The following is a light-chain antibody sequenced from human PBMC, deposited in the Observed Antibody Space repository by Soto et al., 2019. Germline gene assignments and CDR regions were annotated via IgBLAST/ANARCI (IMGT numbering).Light chain of an antibody. Sequence: DIHMTHSPSTLSASLGDRVAITFRASQSISSWLAWYQQKPGKAPKLLIYDASSLESGVPSRFSGSGSGTEFTLNISSLQPDDFATYYCQQYNSYLFGQGTKVDIK. CDR1: QSISSW. CDR2: DAS. CDR3: QQYNSYL. V-gene: IGKV1-5*01. J-gene: IGKJ1*01.